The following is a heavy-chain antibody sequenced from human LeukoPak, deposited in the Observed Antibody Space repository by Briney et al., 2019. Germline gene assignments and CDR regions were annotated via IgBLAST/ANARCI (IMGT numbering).Heavy chain of an antibody. D-gene: IGHD3-10*01. CDR1: GGSISSGGYY. CDR3: AAQLLWFGEDNPHFDY. CDR2: IYYSGST. Sequence: PSETLSLTCIVSGGSISSGGYYWNWIRQHPGKGLEWIGYIYYSGSTYYNPSLKSRVIISADTSKNHFSLKLTSVTAADTAVYYCAAQLLWFGEDNPHFDYWGQGTLVTVSS. J-gene: IGHJ4*02. V-gene: IGHV4-31*03.